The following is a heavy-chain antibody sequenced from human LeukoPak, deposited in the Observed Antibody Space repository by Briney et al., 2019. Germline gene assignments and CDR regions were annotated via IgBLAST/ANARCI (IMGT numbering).Heavy chain of an antibody. CDR2: ISYDGSNK. J-gene: IGHJ4*02. V-gene: IGHV3-30-3*01. CDR1: GFTFSSYA. D-gene: IGHD3-3*01. CDR3: ARDGRRGFLEWLFPDY. Sequence: GGSLRLSCAASGFTFSSYAMHWVRQAPGKGLEWVAVISYDGSNKYHADSVKGRFTISRDNSKNTLYLQMNSLRAEDTAVYYCARDGRRGFLEWLFPDYWGQGTLVTVSS.